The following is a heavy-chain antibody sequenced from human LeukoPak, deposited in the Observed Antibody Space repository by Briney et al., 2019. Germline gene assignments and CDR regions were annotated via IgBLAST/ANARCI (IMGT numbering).Heavy chain of an antibody. V-gene: IGHV3-23*01. Sequence: GGSLRLSCAASGFIFSSYSMSWVRQAPGKGLEWISVITGSGGNTYYADSVKGRFTISKDNSKNTVYLQMSSLRVDDTAVYYCAKAASSSWPSYYYGMDVWGQGTTVTVSS. CDR3: AKAASSSWPSYYYGMDV. J-gene: IGHJ6*02. CDR2: ITGSGGNT. D-gene: IGHD6-13*01. CDR1: GFIFSSYS.